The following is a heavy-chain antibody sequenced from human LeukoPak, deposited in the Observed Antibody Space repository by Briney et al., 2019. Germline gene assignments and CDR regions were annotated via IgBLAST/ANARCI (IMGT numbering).Heavy chain of an antibody. J-gene: IGHJ4*02. D-gene: IGHD3-10*01. V-gene: IGHV4-34*01. CDR1: GGSFSGYY. Sequence: SETLSLTCAVYGGSFSGYYWSWIRQPPGKGLEWIGEINHSGSTNYNPSPKSRVTISVDTSKNQFSLKLSSVTAADTAVYYCARGRRYYYGSGSNMFDYWGQGTLVTVSS. CDR2: INHSGST. CDR3: ARGRRYYYGSGSNMFDY.